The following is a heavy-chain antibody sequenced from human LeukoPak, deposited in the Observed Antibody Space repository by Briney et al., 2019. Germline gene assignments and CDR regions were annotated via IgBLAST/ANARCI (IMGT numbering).Heavy chain of an antibody. Sequence: ASVKVSFKASGYTYTGFYIHWVRQAPGQGLDWMGRIKQHSGDTNYAQRLRDWDTKTRDTSLSTAYMEVSRLRSDDTAVYYCARETGACTSTTCYRYFDYWGQGTLVTVSS. J-gene: IGHJ4*02. CDR1: GYTYTGFY. CDR2: IKQHSGDT. V-gene: IGHV1-2*04. D-gene: IGHD2-2*02. CDR3: ARETGACTSTTCYRYFDY.